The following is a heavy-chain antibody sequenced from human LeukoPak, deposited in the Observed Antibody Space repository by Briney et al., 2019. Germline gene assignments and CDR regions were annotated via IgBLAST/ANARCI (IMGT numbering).Heavy chain of an antibody. CDR3: ARDSGTTVTLGEPDY. J-gene: IGHJ4*02. V-gene: IGHV3-7*01. D-gene: IGHD4-17*01. CDR2: IKQDGSEK. Sequence: PGGSLRLSRAASGFTFSSYWMSWVRQAPGKGLEWVANIKQDGSEKNYVDSVKGRFTISRDNAKNSLYLQMDSLRAGDTAVYYCARDSGTTVTLGEPDYWGQGTLVTVSS. CDR1: GFTFSSYW.